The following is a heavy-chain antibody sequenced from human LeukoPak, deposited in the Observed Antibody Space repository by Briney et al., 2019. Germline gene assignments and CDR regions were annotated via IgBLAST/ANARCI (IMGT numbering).Heavy chain of an antibody. CDR2: ISYVGSNK. V-gene: IGHV3-30-3*01. CDR3: ARAGATYYYGSGSYYPYDY. J-gene: IGHJ4*02. CDR1: GFTFSSYA. D-gene: IGHD3-10*01. Sequence: PGGSLRLSCAASGFTFSSYAMHWVRQAPGKGLEWVAVISYVGSNKYYADSVKGRFTISRDNSKNTLYLQMNSLRAEDTAVYYCARAGATYYYGSGSYYPYDYWGQGTLVTVSS.